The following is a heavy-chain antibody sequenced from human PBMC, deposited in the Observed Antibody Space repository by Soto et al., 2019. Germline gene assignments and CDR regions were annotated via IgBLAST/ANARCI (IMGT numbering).Heavy chain of an antibody. Sequence: QVQLVESGGGVVQPGRSLRLSCAASGFTFSSYGMHWVRQAPGKGLEWVAVISYDGSNKYYADSVKGRFTISRDNSKNTLYLQMNSLRAEDTAVYYCAKDFEAGYWGQGTLVTLSS. V-gene: IGHV3-30*18. D-gene: IGHD3-9*01. CDR1: GFTFSSYG. J-gene: IGHJ4*02. CDR3: AKDFEAGY. CDR2: ISYDGSNK.